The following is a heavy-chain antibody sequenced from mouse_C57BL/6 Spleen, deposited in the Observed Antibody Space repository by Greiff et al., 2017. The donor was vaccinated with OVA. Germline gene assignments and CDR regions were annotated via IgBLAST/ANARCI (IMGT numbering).Heavy chain of an antibody. V-gene: IGHV5-4*03. J-gene: IGHJ3*01. CDR1: GFTFSSYA. CDR3: ARGGGKGFAY. Sequence: EVNVVESGGGLVKPGGSLKLSCAASGFTFSSYAMSWVRQTPEKRLEWVATISDGGSYTYYPDNVKGRFTISRDNAKNNLYLQMSHLKSEDTAMYYCARGGGKGFAYWGQGTLVTVSA. D-gene: IGHD1-1*02. CDR2: ISDGGSYT.